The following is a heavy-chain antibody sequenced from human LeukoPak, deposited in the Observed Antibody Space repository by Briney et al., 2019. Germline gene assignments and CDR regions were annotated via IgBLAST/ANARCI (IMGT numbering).Heavy chain of an antibody. CDR3: ARRGGTSGWGAFDI. V-gene: IGHV3-23*01. Sequence: GGSLRLSCAASGFTFSSHAMNWVRQPPGKGLDWVSSIDKSGDGAFYADSVRGRFTISRDNSKNTLYLQMNSLRREDTAVYYCARRGGTSGWGAFDIWGQGTMVTVSS. CDR1: GFTFSSHA. D-gene: IGHD2-2*01. CDR2: IDKSGDGA. J-gene: IGHJ3*02.